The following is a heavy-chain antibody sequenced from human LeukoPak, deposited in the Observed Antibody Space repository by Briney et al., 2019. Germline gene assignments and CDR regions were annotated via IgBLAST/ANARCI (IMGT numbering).Heavy chain of an antibody. CDR3: ARGLVRGLLWPP. CDR2: IYHSGST. J-gene: IGHJ5*02. D-gene: IGHD3-10*01. Sequence: SETLSLTCAVSGGSISSGGYSWSWIRQPPGKGLEWIGYIYHSGSTYYNPSLKSRVTISVGTSKNQFSLKLSSVTAADTAVYYCARGLVRGLLWPPWGQGTPVTVSS. CDR1: GGSISSGGYS. V-gene: IGHV4-30-2*01.